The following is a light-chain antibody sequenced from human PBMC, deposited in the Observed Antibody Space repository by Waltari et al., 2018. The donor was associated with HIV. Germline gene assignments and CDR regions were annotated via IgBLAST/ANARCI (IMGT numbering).Light chain of an antibody. CDR3: AAWDDSLNGWV. V-gene: IGLV1-44*01. CDR2: SXX. CDR1: RSNIGRNT. J-gene: IGLJ3*02. Sequence: QSVLXXXPSASXTXXXXXXXXCXGSRSNIGRNTVSWYQQLPGTAPKLFIYSXXXRPSGVPDRFSXSXXGTXXSLAISGLQSEDEADYYCAAWDDSLNGWVFGGGTKLTVV.